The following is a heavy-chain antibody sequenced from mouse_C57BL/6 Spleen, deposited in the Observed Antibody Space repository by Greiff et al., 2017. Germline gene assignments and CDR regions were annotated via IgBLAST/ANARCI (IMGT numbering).Heavy chain of an antibody. D-gene: IGHD1-1*01. CDR1: GFTFSDFY. Sequence: EVKLVESGGGLVQSGRSLRLSCATSGFTFSDFYMEWVRQAPGKGLEWISASRNKANDYTTEYSASVKGRFIVSRDTSQSILYLQMNALRAEDTAIYDCARDAHYYGSSNWYFDVWGTGTTVTVSS. CDR3: ARDAHYYGSSNWYFDV. CDR2: SRNKANDYTT. J-gene: IGHJ1*03. V-gene: IGHV7-1*01.